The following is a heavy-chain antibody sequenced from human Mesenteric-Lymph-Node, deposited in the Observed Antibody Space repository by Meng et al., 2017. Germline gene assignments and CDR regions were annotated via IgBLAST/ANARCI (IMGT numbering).Heavy chain of an antibody. V-gene: IGHV5-51*01. D-gene: IGHD4-17*01. CDR3: ARLIARVDYGEDDY. CDR1: GYSFTSSW. J-gene: IGHJ4*02. Sequence: GESLKISCKVSGYSFTSSWIGWVRQMPGKGLEWMGIIYPGDSDTRYSPSFQGQVTISADKSISTAYLQWSSLKASDTAIYYCARLIARVDYGEDDYWGQGTLVTVSS. CDR2: IYPGDSDT.